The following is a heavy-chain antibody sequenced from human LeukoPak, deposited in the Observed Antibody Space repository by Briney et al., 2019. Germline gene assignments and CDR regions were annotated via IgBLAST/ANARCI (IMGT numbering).Heavy chain of an antibody. CDR3: AKDSSGSSWYWDY. CDR2: IRYDGSNK. Sequence: GGSLRLSCAVSGLSFSSYGMHWVRQAPGKGLEWVTFIRYDGSNKYYADSVKGRFTISRDNSKNTPYLQMNSLRTEDTAVYYCAKDSSGSSWYWDYWGQGTLVTVSS. J-gene: IGHJ4*02. D-gene: IGHD6-13*01. V-gene: IGHV3-30*02. CDR1: GLSFSSYG.